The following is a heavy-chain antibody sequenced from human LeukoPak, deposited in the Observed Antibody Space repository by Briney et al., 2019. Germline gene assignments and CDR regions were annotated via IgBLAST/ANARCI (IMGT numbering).Heavy chain of an antibody. CDR3: AKVGRLHRATVLIQDYFDY. D-gene: IGHD4-23*01. V-gene: IGHV3-30*18. CDR2: ISYDGSNK. Sequence: PGGSLRLSCAASGFIFSSYGMHWVRQAPGKGLEWVAVISYDGSNKYYADSVKGRFTISRDNSKNTLHLQMNSLRAEDTAVYYCAKVGRLHRATVLIQDYFDYWGQGTLVTVSS. J-gene: IGHJ4*02. CDR1: GFIFSSYG.